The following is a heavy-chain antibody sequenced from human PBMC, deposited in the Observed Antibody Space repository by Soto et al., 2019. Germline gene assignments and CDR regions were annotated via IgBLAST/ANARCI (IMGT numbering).Heavy chain of an antibody. CDR2: LSYDGGDK. V-gene: IGHV3-30*18. D-gene: IGHD6-13*01. Sequence: GGSLRLSCAASGFTSSNYGMHWVRQAPGKGLEWVAVLSYDGGDKYYADSVKGRFTISRDNSKNTLYLQMNSLRAEDTAVYYCAKDRSIAAADYYFDYWGQGXLVTVSS. CDR3: AKDRSIAAADYYFDY. CDR1: GFTSSNYG. J-gene: IGHJ4*02.